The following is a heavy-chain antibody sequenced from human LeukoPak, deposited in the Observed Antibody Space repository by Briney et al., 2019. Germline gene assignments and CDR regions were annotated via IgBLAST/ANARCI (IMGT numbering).Heavy chain of an antibody. Sequence: SETLSLTCTVSGGSISSYCWSWIRQPAGKGLEWIGRIYTSGSTNYNPSLKSRVTMSVDTSKNQFSLKLSSVTAADTAVYYCARSGYSSSWPTNWGQGTLVTVSS. D-gene: IGHD6-13*01. V-gene: IGHV4-4*07. CDR2: IYTSGST. CDR1: GGSISSYC. J-gene: IGHJ4*02. CDR3: ARSGYSSSWPTN.